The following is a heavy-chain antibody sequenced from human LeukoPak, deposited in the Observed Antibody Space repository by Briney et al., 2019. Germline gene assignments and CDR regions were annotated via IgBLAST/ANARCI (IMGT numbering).Heavy chain of an antibody. D-gene: IGHD3-10*01. CDR1: GGSFSGYY. J-gene: IGHJ5*02. CDR3: ARGSKGYSTMVRVDP. V-gene: IGHV4-34*01. CDR2: INHSGST. Sequence: SETLSLTCAVYGGSFSGYYRSWIRQPPGKGLEWIGEINHSGSTNYNPSLKSRVTISVDTSKNQFSLKLSSVTAADTAVYYCARGSKGYSTMVRVDPWGQGTLVTVSS.